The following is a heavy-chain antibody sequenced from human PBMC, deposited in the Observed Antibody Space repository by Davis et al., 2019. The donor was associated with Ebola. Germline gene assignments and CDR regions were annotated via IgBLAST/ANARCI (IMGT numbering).Heavy chain of an antibody. D-gene: IGHD6-6*01. CDR2: IYTSGTT. J-gene: IGHJ2*01. V-gene: IGHV4-61*09. CDR1: GDSISSGSYF. Sequence: SETLSLTCSVSGDSISSGSYFWSWIRQPAGKGLDWIGHIYTSGTTKYDPSLESRVTISLDTSKNQFSLKSRSVTAADTAVYFGARLSGLFSSSSGALYFDLWGRGTLVSVSS. CDR3: ARLSGLFSSSSGALYFDL.